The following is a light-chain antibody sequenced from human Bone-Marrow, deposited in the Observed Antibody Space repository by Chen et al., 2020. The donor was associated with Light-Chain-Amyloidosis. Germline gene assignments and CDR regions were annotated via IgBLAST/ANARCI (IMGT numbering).Light chain of an antibody. J-gene: IGLJ1*01. CDR2: GVS. CDR1: SSVVGGYNY. CDR3: SSYAGSHIYV. Sequence: QSALTQPRSVSGSPGQVVTISCTGGSSVVGGYNYVSWYQQYAGKAPQVMIYGVSQRPSGVPARFSGSKFGNTASLTISGLQTEDEADYYCSSYAGSHIYVFGTGTKVIV. V-gene: IGLV2-11*01.